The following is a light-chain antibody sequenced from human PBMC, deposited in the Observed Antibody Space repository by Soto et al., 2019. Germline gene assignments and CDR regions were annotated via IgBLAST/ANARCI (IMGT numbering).Light chain of an antibody. Sequence: DIQMTQSPSSLSASVGDRVTITCRASQSIDSYLNWYQQKPGNAPKLLIYAASSLQSGVPSRFSGSGSGTDFTLTISSLQAGDFASYYCQQSYRTPPTFGQGTKLEIK. V-gene: IGKV1-39*01. CDR1: QSIDSY. CDR2: AAS. CDR3: QQSYRTPPT. J-gene: IGKJ2*01.